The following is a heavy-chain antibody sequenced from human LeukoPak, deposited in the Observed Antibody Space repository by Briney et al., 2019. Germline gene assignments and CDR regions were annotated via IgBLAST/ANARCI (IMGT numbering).Heavy chain of an antibody. D-gene: IGHD4-23*01. J-gene: IGHJ2*01. CDR1: GGSISSYY. CDR3: ARRGAFTTVVSAYWYFDL. CDR2: IYTSGST. V-gene: IGHV4-4*07. Sequence: SETLSLTCTVSGGSISSYYWSWIRQPAGKGLEWIGRIYTSGSTNYNPSLKSRVTMSVDTSKNQFSLKLSSVTAADTAVYYCARRGAFTTVVSAYWYFDLWGRGTLVTVSS.